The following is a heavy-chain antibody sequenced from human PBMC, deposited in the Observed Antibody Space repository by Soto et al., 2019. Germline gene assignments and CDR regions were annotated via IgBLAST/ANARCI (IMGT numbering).Heavy chain of an antibody. J-gene: IGHJ6*04. V-gene: IGHV1-3*01. D-gene: IGHD3-3*01. Sequence: ASVKVSCKASGYTFTSYVMHWVRQAPGQRLEWMGWINAGNGNTKYSQKFQGRVTITRDTSASTAYMELSSLRSEDTAVYYCARSAITIFGVVPSDVWGKGTTVTLSS. CDR3: ARSAITIFGVVPSDV. CDR1: GYTFTSYV. CDR2: INAGNGNT.